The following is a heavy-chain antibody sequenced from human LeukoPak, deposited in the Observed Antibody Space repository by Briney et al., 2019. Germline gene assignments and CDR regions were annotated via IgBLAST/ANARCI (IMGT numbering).Heavy chain of an antibody. CDR3: ARDRKDYGGNSRYYYYGMDV. CDR2: IVPILGIA. V-gene: IGHV1-69*04. J-gene: IGHJ6*02. CDR1: GGTFSSYA. D-gene: IGHD4-23*01. Sequence: ASVKVSCKASGGTFSSYAISWVRQAPGQGLEWMGRIVPILGIANYAQKFQGRVTITADKSTSTAYMELSSLRSEDTAVYYCARDRKDYGGNSRYYYYGMDVWGQGTTVTVSS.